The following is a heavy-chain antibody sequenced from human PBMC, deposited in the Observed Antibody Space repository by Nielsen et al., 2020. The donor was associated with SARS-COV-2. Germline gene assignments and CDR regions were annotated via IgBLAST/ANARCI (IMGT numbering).Heavy chain of an antibody. D-gene: IGHD3-16*02. Sequence: WIRQPPGKGLEWVSSLGISDDSTYYADSVKGRFTISRDNSENTLYLQMNSLRAEDTAVYYCTAAPHYDYVWGSYPERGYWGQGTLITVSS. CDR3: TAAPHYDYVWGSYPERGY. J-gene: IGHJ4*02. CDR2: LGISDDST. V-gene: IGHV3-23*01.